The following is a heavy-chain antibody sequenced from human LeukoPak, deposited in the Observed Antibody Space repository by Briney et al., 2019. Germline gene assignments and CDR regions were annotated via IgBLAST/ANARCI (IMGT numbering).Heavy chain of an antibody. V-gene: IGHV3-23*01. CDR2: ISGSGGST. CDR1: GFTFSSYA. J-gene: IGHJ3*02. Sequence: GGSLRLSCAASGFTFSSYAMSWVRQAPGKGLEWVSAISGSGGSTYYADSVKGRFTISRDNSKNMLYLQMNSLRAEDTAVYYCAKISGSYSAFDIWGQGTMVTVSS. CDR3: AKISGSYSAFDI. D-gene: IGHD1-26*01.